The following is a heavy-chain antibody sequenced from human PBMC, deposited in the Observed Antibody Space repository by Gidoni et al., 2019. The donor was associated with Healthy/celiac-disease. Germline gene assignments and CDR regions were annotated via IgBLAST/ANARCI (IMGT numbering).Heavy chain of an antibody. CDR1: GGSFSGYY. CDR3: ARGRRSTSCYHY. CDR2: INHSGST. D-gene: IGHD2-2*01. J-gene: IGHJ4*02. V-gene: IGHV4-34*01. Sequence: QVQLQQWGAGLLKPSATLSLTCAVYGGSFSGYYWSWIRQPPGKGLEWIGEINHSGSTNYNPSLKSRFTISVDTSKNQFSLKLSSVTAADTAVYYCARGRRSTSCYHYWGQGTLVTVSS.